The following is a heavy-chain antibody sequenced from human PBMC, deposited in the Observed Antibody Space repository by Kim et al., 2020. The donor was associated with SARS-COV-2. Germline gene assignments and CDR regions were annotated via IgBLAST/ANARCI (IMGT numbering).Heavy chain of an antibody. V-gene: IGHV3-21*01. CDR3: ARALSSTRTVHY. Sequence: YYADSVKGRFTISRDNAKNSLYLQMNSLRAEDTAVYYCARALSSTRTVHYWGQGTLVTVSS. J-gene: IGHJ4*02. D-gene: IGHD2-2*01.